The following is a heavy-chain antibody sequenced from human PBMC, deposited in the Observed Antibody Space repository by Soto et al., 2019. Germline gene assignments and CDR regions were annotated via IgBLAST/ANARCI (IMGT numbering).Heavy chain of an antibody. D-gene: IGHD3-10*01. V-gene: IGHV1-18*01. CDR1: GYTFTSYG. J-gene: IGHJ6*02. CDR3: AREGYYSGSGTYSPPRFYGMDV. Sequence: ASVKVSCKASGYTFTSYGISWVRQAPGQGLEWMGWISAYNGNTNYAQKFQGRVFMTTDTATRTAYMELRGLRSDDTAVYFCAREGYYSGSGTYSPPRFYGMDVWGQGTTVTVSS. CDR2: ISAYNGNT.